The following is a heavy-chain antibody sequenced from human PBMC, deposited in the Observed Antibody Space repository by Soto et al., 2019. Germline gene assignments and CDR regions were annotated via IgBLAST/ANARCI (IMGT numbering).Heavy chain of an antibody. CDR2: IIPIFGTA. V-gene: IGHV1-69*13. D-gene: IGHD3-22*01. Sequence: SVKVSCKASGGTFSSYAISWVRQAPGQGLEWMGGIIPIFGTANYAQKFQGRVTITADESTSTAYMELSSLRSEDTAVYYCARGSGYYYDSSGYYGDYWRQGTLVTVSS. CDR1: GGTFSSYA. CDR3: ARGSGYYYDSSGYYGDY. J-gene: IGHJ4*02.